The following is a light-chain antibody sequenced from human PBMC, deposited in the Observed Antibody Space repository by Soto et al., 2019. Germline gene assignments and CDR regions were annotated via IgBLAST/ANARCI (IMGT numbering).Light chain of an antibody. V-gene: IGKV1-5*01. Sequence: VKINQSASTLSASVDDRVTITCRASQSISSWLAWYQQKPGKAPKLLIYDASSLESGVPSRFSGSGSGTEFTLTISSLQPDDFATYYCQQYNSYSTFGQGTKVDIK. J-gene: IGKJ1*01. CDR3: QQYNSYST. CDR2: DAS. CDR1: QSISSW.